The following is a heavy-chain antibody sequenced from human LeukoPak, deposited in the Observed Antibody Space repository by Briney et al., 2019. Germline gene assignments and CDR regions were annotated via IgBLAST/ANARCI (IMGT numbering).Heavy chain of an antibody. J-gene: IGHJ4*02. Sequence: GGSLRLSCAASGFTFSTYSMIWVRQAPGKGLEWLSYISGDSKTIYYADSVKGRFTISRDNAKNSLYLQLISLRAEDTAVYYCARDRHSSVDYWGQGTLVTVSS. CDR2: ISGDSKTI. CDR1: GFTFSTYS. D-gene: IGHD3-22*01. V-gene: IGHV3-48*01. CDR3: ARDRHSSVDY.